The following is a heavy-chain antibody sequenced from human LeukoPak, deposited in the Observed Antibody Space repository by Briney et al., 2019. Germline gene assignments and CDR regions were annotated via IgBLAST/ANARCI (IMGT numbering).Heavy chain of an antibody. D-gene: IGHD5-24*01. J-gene: IGHJ4*02. CDR2: ISSSSSYI. CDR1: GFTFSSYS. Sequence: GGSLRLSCAASGFTFSSYSMNWVRQAPGKGLEWVSSISSSSSYIYYADSVKGRFTISRDNAKNSLYLQMNSLRAEDTAVYYCARDLGDGYTTDYWGQGTLVTVSS. CDR3: ARDLGDGYTTDY. V-gene: IGHV3-21*01.